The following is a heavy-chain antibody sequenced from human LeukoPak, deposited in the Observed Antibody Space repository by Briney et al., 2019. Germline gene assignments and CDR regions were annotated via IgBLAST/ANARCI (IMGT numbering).Heavy chain of an antibody. V-gene: IGHV1-3*01. CDR2: INAGNGNT. D-gene: IGHD6-6*01. Sequence: GASVKVSCKASGYTFTSYAMHWVRQAPGQRLEWMGWINAGNGNTKYSQKFQGRVTITRDTSASTAYMELSSLRSEDTAVYYCARVSGKEYSSSSGAFDIWGQGTMVTVSS. J-gene: IGHJ3*02. CDR3: ARVSGKEYSSSSGAFDI. CDR1: GYTFTSYA.